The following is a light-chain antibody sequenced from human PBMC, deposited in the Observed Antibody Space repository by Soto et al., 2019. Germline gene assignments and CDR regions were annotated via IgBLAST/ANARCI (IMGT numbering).Light chain of an antibody. Sequence: DIVMTQSPLSLPVTPGEAASISCRSSQSLLHSNGYNFLDWYLQKPGQSPQILINLGSNRSSGVPDRFSGSGSGTDFTLKISRVEAKDVGVYYCMQALQSPRTFGQGTKVEIK. V-gene: IGKV2-28*01. J-gene: IGKJ1*01. CDR1: QSLLHSNGYNF. CDR3: MQALQSPRT. CDR2: LGS.